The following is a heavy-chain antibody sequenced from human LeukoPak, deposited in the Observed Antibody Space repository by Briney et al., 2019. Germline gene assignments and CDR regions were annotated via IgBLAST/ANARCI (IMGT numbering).Heavy chain of an antibody. CDR3: ARRIAMVRGFNY. J-gene: IGHJ4*02. V-gene: IGHV4-34*01. CDR2: INHSGST. D-gene: IGHD3-10*01. Sequence: SETLSLTCAVYGGSFSGYYWSWIRQPPGKGLEWIGEINHSGSTNYNPSLKSRVTISVDTSKNQFSLKLSSVTAADTAVYYCARRIAMVRGFNYWGQGTLVTVSS. CDR1: GGSFSGYY.